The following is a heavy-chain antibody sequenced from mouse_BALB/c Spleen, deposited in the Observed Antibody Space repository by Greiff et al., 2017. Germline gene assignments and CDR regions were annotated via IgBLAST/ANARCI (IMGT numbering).Heavy chain of an antibody. V-gene: IGHV4-2*02. CDR2: INPGSSTI. Sequence: EVKLLESGGGLVQPGGSLNLSCAASGFDFSRYWMSWARQAPGKGQEWIGEINPGSSTINYTPSLKDKFIISRDNAKNTLYLQMSKVRSEDTALYYCARGYGAMDYWGQGTSVTVSS. CDR1: GFDFSRYW. J-gene: IGHJ4*01. D-gene: IGHD2-10*02. CDR3: ARGYGAMDY.